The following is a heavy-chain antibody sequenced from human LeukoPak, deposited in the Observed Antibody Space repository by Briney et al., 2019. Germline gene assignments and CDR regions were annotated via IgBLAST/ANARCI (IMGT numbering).Heavy chain of an antibody. CDR3: ARALRYFVF. J-gene: IGHJ4*02. CDR1: GDSISSRSYY. Sequence: SETLSLTCTVSGDSISSRSYYWGWIRQPPGKGLEWIGTISHSGSTDYNPSLKSRVTISVDTSKNQFSLKLSSVTAADTAVYYCARALRYFVFWGQGTQVTVSS. D-gene: IGHD3-9*01. V-gene: IGHV4-39*01. CDR2: ISHSGST.